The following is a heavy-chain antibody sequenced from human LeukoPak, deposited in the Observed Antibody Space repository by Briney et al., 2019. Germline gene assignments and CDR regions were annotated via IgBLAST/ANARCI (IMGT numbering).Heavy chain of an antibody. V-gene: IGHV3-23*01. Sequence: GGSLRLSCAASGFTFSSYAMSWVRQAPGKGLEWVSAISGSGGSTYYADSVKGRFTISRDNSKNTLYLQMNSVRAEDTAVYYCTRDPFSGSYYPWGQGTLVTVSS. CDR2: ISGSGGST. J-gene: IGHJ5*02. CDR3: TRDPFSGSYYP. D-gene: IGHD1-26*01. CDR1: GFTFSSYA.